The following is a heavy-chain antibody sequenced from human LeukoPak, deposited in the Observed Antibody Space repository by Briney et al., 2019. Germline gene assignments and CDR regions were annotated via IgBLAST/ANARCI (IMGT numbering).Heavy chain of an antibody. D-gene: IGHD1-26*01. J-gene: IGHJ4*02. CDR1: GGSISSSSYY. V-gene: IGHV4-39*01. CDR3: ARGRGWELSHYLIEGDRYFDY. Sequence: SETLSLTCTVSGGSISSSSYYWGWIRQPPGKGLEWIGSIYYSGSTYYNPSLKSRVTISVDTSKNQFSLKLSSVTAADTAVYYCARGRGWELSHYLIEGDRYFDYWGQGTLVTVSS. CDR2: IYYSGST.